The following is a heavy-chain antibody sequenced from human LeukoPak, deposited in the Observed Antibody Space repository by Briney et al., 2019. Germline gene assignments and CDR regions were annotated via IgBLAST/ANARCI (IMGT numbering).Heavy chain of an antibody. J-gene: IGHJ4*02. Sequence: AGGSLRLSCAASGFTFSSYWMSWVRQAPGKGLEWVANIKQDGSEKYYVDSVKGRFTISRDNAKNSLYLQMNSLRAEDTAVYYCARSRSLLWFGELFWGQGTLVTVSS. CDR2: IKQDGSEK. D-gene: IGHD3-10*01. V-gene: IGHV3-7*03. CDR3: ARSRSLLWFGELF. CDR1: GFTFSSYW.